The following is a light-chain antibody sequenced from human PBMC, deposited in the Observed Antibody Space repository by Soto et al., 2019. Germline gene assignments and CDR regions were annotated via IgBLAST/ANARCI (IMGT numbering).Light chain of an antibody. CDR2: EVS. CDR1: SSDVGSYNL. V-gene: IGLV2-23*02. Sequence: QSALAQPASVSGSPGQSITISCTGTSSDVGSYNLVSWYQQHPGKAPKLMIYEVSKRPSGVSNRFSGSKSGNTASLTISGLQAEDEADYYCCSYARRSTHVFGTGTKVTVL. CDR3: CSYARRSTHV. J-gene: IGLJ1*01.